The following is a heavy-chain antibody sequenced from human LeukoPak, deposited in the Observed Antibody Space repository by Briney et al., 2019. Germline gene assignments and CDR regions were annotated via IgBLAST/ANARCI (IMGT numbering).Heavy chain of an antibody. CDR2: IYHSGST. V-gene: IGHV4-38-2*02. CDR1: GYSISSGYY. CDR3: ARDDIYSSSWNWFDP. D-gene: IGHD6-13*01. J-gene: IGHJ5*02. Sequence: SETLSLTCTVSGYSISSGYYWGWIRQPPGKGLEWIGSIYHSGSTYYNPSLKSRVTISVDTSKNQFSLKLSPVTAADTAVYYCARDDIYSSSWNWFDPWGQGTLVTVSS.